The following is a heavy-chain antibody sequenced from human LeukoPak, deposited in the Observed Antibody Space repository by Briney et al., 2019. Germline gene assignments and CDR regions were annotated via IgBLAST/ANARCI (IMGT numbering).Heavy chain of an antibody. V-gene: IGHV4-4*02. CDR2: VSLSGLT. Sequence: SETLSLTCGVSGGSITSTNWWSWVRQPPGQGLEWIGEVSLSGLTSYNPSLSSRVIMALDTSKNHLSLHLTSVTAADTAVYYCSRENGVFSPFGYWGQGYLVTVLS. J-gene: IGHJ4*02. CDR1: GGSITSTNW. CDR3: SRENGVFSPFGY. D-gene: IGHD2-8*01.